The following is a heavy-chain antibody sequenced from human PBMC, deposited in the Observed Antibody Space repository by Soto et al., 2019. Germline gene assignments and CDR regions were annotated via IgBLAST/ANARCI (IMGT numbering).Heavy chain of an antibody. CDR3: ARDRRPRYYGSGSSVAFDY. D-gene: IGHD3-10*01. CDR2: ISSSSSTI. CDR1: GFTFSDYY. J-gene: IGHJ4*02. Sequence: QVQLVESGGGLVKPGGSLRLSCAASGFTFSDYYMSWVRQAPGKGLEWVSYISSSSSTIYTADSVNGRFTISRDKAKNSLYLQMNSLKAEDTAVYYCARDRRPRYYGSGSSVAFDYWGQGTLVTVSS. V-gene: IGHV3-11*01.